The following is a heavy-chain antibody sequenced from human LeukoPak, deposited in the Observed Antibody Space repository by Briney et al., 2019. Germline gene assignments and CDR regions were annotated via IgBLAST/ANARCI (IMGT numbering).Heavy chain of an antibody. Sequence: SETLSLTCAVYGGSFSGYYWSWIRQHPGKGLEWIGYIYYSGSTYYNPSLKSRVTISVDTSKNQFSLKLSSVTAADTAVYYCARDGYYGSGSYQWGQGTLVTVSS. CDR1: GGSFSGYY. V-gene: IGHV4-31*11. CDR3: ARDGYYGSGSYQ. CDR2: IYYSGST. D-gene: IGHD3-10*01. J-gene: IGHJ4*02.